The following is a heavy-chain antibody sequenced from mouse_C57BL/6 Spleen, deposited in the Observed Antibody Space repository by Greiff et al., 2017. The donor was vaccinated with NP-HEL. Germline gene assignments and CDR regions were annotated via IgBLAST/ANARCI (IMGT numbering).Heavy chain of an antibody. CDR2: ISDGGSYT. Sequence: EVQRVESGGGLVKPGGSLKLSCAASGFTFSSYAMSWVRQTPEKRLEWVATISDGGSYTYYPDNVKGRFTISRDNAKNNLYLQMSHLKSEDTAMYYWAREDYYGSSPAWFAYWGQGTLVTVSA. CDR3: AREDYYGSSPAWFAY. J-gene: IGHJ3*01. D-gene: IGHD1-1*01. CDR1: GFTFSSYA. V-gene: IGHV5-4*01.